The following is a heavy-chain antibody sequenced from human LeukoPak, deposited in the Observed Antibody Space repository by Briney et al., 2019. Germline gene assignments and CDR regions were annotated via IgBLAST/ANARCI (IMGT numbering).Heavy chain of an antibody. J-gene: IGHJ3*02. D-gene: IGHD5-12*01. CDR2: IDPSDSYT. CDR3: ARGGVVATRGSYGGNDAFDI. V-gene: IGHV5-10-1*01. CDR1: GYSFTSYW. Sequence: GESLRISSKGSGYSFTSYWISWVRQMPGKGLEWMGRIDPSDSYTNYSPSFQGHVTISADKSISTAYLQWSSLKASDTAMYYCARGGVVATRGSYGGNDAFDIWGQGTMVTVSS.